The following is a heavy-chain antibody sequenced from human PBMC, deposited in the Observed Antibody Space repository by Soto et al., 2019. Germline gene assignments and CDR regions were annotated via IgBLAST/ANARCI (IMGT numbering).Heavy chain of an antibody. CDR3: ARDEAMIVVARTDYFDY. J-gene: IGHJ4*02. V-gene: IGHV1-3*01. D-gene: IGHD3-22*01. CDR1: GYTFTSYA. Sequence: QVQLVQSGAEVKKPGASVKVSCKASGYTFTSYAMHWVRQAPGQRLDRMGWINAGNGNTKYSQKFQGRVTITRDTSASTAYMELSSLRSEDTAVYYCARDEAMIVVARTDYFDYWGQGPLVTVSS. CDR2: INAGNGNT.